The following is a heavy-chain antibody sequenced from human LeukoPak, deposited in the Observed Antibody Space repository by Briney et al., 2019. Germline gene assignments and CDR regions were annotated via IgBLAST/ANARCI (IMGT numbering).Heavy chain of an antibody. Sequence: GGSLRLSCAASGFTFSSYAMSWVRQAPGKGLEWVGVISHNGSPKYYGDSVKGRFTISRDDSKNTLYLQMDGMRTEDSAVYYCARGESVAMGSIDLWGQGTLVTVSS. V-gene: IGHV3-30*01. J-gene: IGHJ5*02. CDR1: GFTFSSYA. CDR2: ISHNGSPK. D-gene: IGHD2-2*01. CDR3: ARGESVAMGSIDL.